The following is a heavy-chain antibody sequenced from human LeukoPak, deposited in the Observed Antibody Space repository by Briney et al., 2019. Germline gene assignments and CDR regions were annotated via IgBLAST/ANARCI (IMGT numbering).Heavy chain of an antibody. CDR1: GFTFSSSW. J-gene: IGHJ5*02. CDR3: TRDLFSCSSNSCYVS. CDR2: IIQDGSAK. V-gene: IGHV3-7*01. Sequence: PWGSLRLSCAASGFTFSSSWMSWGRQAPGEGLEWVANIIQDGSAKYYVDSVKGRFTISRDDAKNSLYLQMNSLRAEDTAVYYCTRDLFSCSSNSCYVSWGQGTLVTVSS. D-gene: IGHD2-2*01.